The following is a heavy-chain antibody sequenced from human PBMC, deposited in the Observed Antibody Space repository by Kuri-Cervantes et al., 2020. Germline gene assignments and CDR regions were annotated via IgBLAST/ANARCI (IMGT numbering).Heavy chain of an antibody. CDR3: AKEASIAVAGLPDYYYYMDV. V-gene: IGHV3-23*01. J-gene: IGHJ6*03. CDR2: ISGSGGST. D-gene: IGHD6-19*01. Sequence: ETLSLTCAVSGGSISSSNWWSWVRQPPGKGLEWVSAISGSGGSTYYADSVKGRFTISRDNSKSTLYLQMNSLRAEDTAVYYCAKEASIAVAGLPDYYYYMDVWGKGTTVTVSS. CDR1: GGSISSSN.